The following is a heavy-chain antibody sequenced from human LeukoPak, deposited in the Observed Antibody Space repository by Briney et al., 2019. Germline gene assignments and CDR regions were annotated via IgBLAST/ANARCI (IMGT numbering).Heavy chain of an antibody. CDR3: ARAKVRWLVDY. CDR1: DGSISSSSYY. D-gene: IGHD3-22*01. CDR2: FYYSGST. Sequence: SETLSLTCTVSDGSISSSSYYWGWIRQPPGKGLEWIGSFYYSGSTYYNPSLKSRITMSVDTSQNQFSLKLSSVTAADTAVYYCARAKVRWLVDYWGQGTLVTVSS. J-gene: IGHJ4*02. V-gene: IGHV4-39*07.